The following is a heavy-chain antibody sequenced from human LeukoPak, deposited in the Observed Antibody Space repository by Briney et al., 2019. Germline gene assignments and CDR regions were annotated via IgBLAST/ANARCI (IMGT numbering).Heavy chain of an antibody. Sequence: GASVKVSCKASGYTFTGYYMHWVRQAPGQGLEWMGWINPNSGGTNYAQKFQGRVTMTRDTSISTAYMELSRLRSDDTAVYYCARGAWLEVGEAGWFDPWGQGTLVTVSS. J-gene: IGHJ5*02. CDR1: GYTFTGYY. D-gene: IGHD6-19*01. CDR2: INPNSGGT. V-gene: IGHV1-2*02. CDR3: ARGAWLEVGEAGWFDP.